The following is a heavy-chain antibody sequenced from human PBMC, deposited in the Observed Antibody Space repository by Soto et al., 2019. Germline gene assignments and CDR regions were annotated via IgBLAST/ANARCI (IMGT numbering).Heavy chain of an antibody. CDR2: INHSGST. CDR1: GGSFSGYY. Sequence: PSETLSLTCAVYGGSFSGYYWSWIRQPPGKGLEWIGEINHSGSTNYNPSLKSRVTISVDTSKNQFSLKLSSVTAADTTVYYCAREQWGNYYYDSSGYYYRGMDVWGQGTTVTVSS. V-gene: IGHV4-34*01. CDR3: AREQWGNYYYDSSGYYYRGMDV. J-gene: IGHJ6*02. D-gene: IGHD3-22*01.